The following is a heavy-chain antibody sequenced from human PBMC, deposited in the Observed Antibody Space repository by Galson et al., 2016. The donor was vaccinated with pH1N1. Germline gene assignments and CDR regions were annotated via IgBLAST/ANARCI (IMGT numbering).Heavy chain of an antibody. CDR3: ATFTMTIPFDAFHI. J-gene: IGHJ3*02. Sequence: ETLSLTCAVSGYSISSGSYWGWIRQPPRKGLEWIGSIYHSGSTYYNPSLKSRVTISTDTSKNHFSLKLSSVTAADTAIYYCATFTMTIPFDAFHIWGQGTVVTVSS. CDR2: IYHSGST. CDR1: GYSISSGSY. D-gene: IGHD3-22*01. V-gene: IGHV4-38-2*01.